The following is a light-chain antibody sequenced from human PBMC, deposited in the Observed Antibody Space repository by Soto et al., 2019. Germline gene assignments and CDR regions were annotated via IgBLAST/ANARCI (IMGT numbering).Light chain of an antibody. J-gene: IGKJ5*01. CDR1: QSISSW. CDR3: QQYNSYRIT. Sequence: IHLTMSSATVSASVRDRVTITCRASQSISSWLAWYQQKPGKAPKLLIYDASSLESGVPSRFSGSGSGTEFTLTISSLQPDDFATYYCQQYNSYRITVGQGTRPENK. CDR2: DAS. V-gene: IGKV1-5*01.